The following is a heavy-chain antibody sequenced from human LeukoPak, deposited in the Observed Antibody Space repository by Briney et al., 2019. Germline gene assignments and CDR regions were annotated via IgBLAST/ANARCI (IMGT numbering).Heavy chain of an antibody. J-gene: IGHJ6*02. Sequence: GGSLRLSCAASGFTFSSYSMNWVRQAPGKVLEWVSSISSISSYIYYADSVKDRFTISRDNAKNSLDLQMNSLRAEDTAVYFCARDYGEYGYYHYGMDVWGQGTTVTVSS. D-gene: IGHD4-17*01. V-gene: IGHV3-21*01. CDR3: ARDYGEYGYYHYGMDV. CDR1: GFTFSSYS. CDR2: ISSISSYI.